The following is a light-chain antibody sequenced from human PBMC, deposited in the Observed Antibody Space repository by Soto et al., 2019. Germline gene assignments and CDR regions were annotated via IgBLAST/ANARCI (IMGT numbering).Light chain of an antibody. CDR1: SSDVGGYNY. CDR2: DVS. CDR3: SSYAGSNNCVV. Sequence: QSVLTQLPSTTGFPGRPVTIACTGTSSDVGGYNYVSWYPQQPGKAPKLMIYDVSKRPSGVHDRLSVSEACNMASLTVSGLQAEDEAYYLCSSYAGSNNCVVFCGGTNFTVL. J-gene: IGLJ2*01. V-gene: IGLV2-8*01.